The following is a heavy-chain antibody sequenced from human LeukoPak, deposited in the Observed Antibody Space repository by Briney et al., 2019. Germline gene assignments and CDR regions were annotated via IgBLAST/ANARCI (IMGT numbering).Heavy chain of an antibody. J-gene: IGHJ6*02. D-gene: IGHD5-18*01. CDR1: GGTFSSSA. CDR2: IIPVLNIT. V-gene: IGHV1-69*04. CDR3: ARDQGLTAPPPYGLDV. Sequence: SVKVSCKTSGGTFSSSAITWVRQAPGQGLEWMGRIIPVLNITTYAQKFQGSVMITADTSTSTVYMELSSLRSEETAVYYCARDQGLTAPPPYGLDVWGQGTTVIVSS.